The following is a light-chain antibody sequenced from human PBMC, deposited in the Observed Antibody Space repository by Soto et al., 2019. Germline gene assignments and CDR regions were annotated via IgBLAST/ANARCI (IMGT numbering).Light chain of an antibody. CDR2: GAS. CDR1: QDIDKF. CDR3: QQYGSSPQT. V-gene: IGKV3-20*01. Sequence: TQSPSSLSASVGDRVTITCQASQDIDKFLNWYQQKPGQAPRLLIYGASSRATGIPGRFSGSGSGTDFTLTISRLEPEDFAVYYCQQYGSSPQTFGQGTKVDI. J-gene: IGKJ1*01.